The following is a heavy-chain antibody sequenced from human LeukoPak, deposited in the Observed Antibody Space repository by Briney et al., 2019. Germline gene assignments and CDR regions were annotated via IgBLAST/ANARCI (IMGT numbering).Heavy chain of an antibody. CDR1: GFTFSTYE. CDR3: ARVRGREYYYDSSGYYLFDY. Sequence: GGSLRLSCVASGFTFSTYEINWVRQAPGKGLEWVSYISSSGSSIYYADSVKGRFTISRDNAKNSLYLQMNSLRAEDTAVYYCARVRGREYYYDSSGYYLFDYWGQGTLVTVSS. V-gene: IGHV3-48*03. D-gene: IGHD3-22*01. CDR2: ISSSGSSI. J-gene: IGHJ4*02.